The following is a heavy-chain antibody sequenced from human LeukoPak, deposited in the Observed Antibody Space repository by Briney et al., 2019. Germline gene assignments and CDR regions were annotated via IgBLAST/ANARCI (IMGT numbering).Heavy chain of an antibody. CDR2: IWYDGSNK. V-gene: IGHV3-33*01. Sequence: GGSLRLSCAASGFTFSSYVMHWVRQAPGKGLEWVAVIWYDGSNKYYADSVKGRFTISRDNSKNTLYLQMNSLRAEDTAVYYCARSRSSSRYDFDYWGQGTLVTVSS. CDR1: GFTFSSYV. D-gene: IGHD6-13*01. CDR3: ARSRSSSRYDFDY. J-gene: IGHJ4*02.